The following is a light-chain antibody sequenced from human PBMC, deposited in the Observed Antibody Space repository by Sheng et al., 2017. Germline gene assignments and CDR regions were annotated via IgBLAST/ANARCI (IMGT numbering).Light chain of an antibody. CDR3: GSWDSDVSVGV. CDR1: NSNIGSRV. Sequence: QSVVTQPSSASGTPGQRVTISCSGGNSNIGSRVVNWYQQLPGTAPKLLIYSNNQRPSGVPDRFSGSKSGTSASLAISGLQSADEADYYCGSWDSDVSVGVFGGGTKLTVL. V-gene: IGLV1-44*01. CDR2: SNN. J-gene: IGLJ3*02.